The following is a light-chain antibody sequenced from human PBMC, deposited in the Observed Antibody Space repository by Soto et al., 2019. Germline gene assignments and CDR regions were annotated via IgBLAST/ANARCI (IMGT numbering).Light chain of an antibody. Sequence: DIPMTQSPSSLSASVGDRVTITCRASQSISNYLSWFQQKPGKAPRLLIFAASILQSGVPSRFSGSGSMTHFTLTISSLQPEDFATYYCQQSYSTVTFGQGTEVEIK. CDR2: AAS. J-gene: IGKJ1*01. CDR3: QQSYSTVT. V-gene: IGKV1-39*01. CDR1: QSISNY.